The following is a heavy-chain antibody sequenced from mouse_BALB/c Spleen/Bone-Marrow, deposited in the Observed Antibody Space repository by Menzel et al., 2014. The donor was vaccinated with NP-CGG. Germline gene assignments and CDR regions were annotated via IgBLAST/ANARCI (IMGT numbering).Heavy chain of an antibody. CDR1: GFTFSNYY. V-gene: IGHV5-6-2*01. J-gene: IGHJ2*01. D-gene: IGHD2-2*01. CDR3: ARHRQWLSPFDY. Sequence: EVQRVESGGGLVKLGGPLELSCAASGFTFSNYYMSWVRQTPEKRLELVAAVNTNGGNTFYLDTVKGRFTISRDNAKNTLYLQMSSLKSEDSALYYCARHRQWLSPFDYWGQGTTLTVSS. CDR2: VNTNGGNT.